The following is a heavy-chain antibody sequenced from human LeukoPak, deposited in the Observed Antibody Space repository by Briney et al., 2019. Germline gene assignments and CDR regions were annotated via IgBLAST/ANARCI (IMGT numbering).Heavy chain of an antibody. V-gene: IGHV1-2*02. CDR2: ITPKSGDT. J-gene: IGHJ4*02. CDR1: GYTFSYFY. CDR3: ARVRSAEERAWAY. Sequence: GASVKVSCKSSGYTFSYFYIHWVRQAPGQGLEYVGWITPKSGDTYSPQRFQVRVTMTRYASISTAYMELSSLRSDDTAVYFCARVRSAEERAWAYWGQGTLVTVSS. D-gene: IGHD1-1*01.